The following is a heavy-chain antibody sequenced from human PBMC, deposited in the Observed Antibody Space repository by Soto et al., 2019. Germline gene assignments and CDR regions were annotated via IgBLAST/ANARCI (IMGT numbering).Heavy chain of an antibody. J-gene: IGHJ6*03. D-gene: IGHD6-19*01. CDR1: GFTFSSYG. Sequence: GGSLRLSCAASGFTFSSYGMHWVRQAPGKGLEWVAVISYDGSNKYYADSVKGRFTISRDNSKNTLYLQMNSLRAEDTAVYYCAKSQGWYNYYYMDVWGKGTTVTVSS. CDR2: ISYDGSNK. V-gene: IGHV3-30*18. CDR3: AKSQGWYNYYYMDV.